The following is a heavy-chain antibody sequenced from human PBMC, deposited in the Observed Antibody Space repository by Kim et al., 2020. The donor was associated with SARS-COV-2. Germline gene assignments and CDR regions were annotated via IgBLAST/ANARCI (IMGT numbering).Heavy chain of an antibody. J-gene: IGHJ6*03. V-gene: IGHV4-31*02. Sequence: SLKSRVTISVDTSKDQFSLKLSSVTAADTAVYYCARGVTEWLLSGYYMEVWGKGTTVTVSS. CDR3: ARGVTEWLLSGYYMEV. D-gene: IGHD3-3*01.